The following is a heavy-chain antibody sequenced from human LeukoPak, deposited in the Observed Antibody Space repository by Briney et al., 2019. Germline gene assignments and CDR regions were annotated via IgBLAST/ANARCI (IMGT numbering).Heavy chain of an antibody. CDR2: TSGSGDST. Sequence: GGSLRLSCAASGFTFSSYGMSWVRQAPGKGLEWVSATSGSGDSTYYADAVKGRFTISRDNSKNTLYLQMNSLRAEDTAVYYCAKDQRSIAVAGYFDYRGQGTLVTVSS. J-gene: IGHJ4*02. CDR1: GFTFSSYG. D-gene: IGHD6-19*01. CDR3: AKDQRSIAVAGYFDY. V-gene: IGHV3-23*01.